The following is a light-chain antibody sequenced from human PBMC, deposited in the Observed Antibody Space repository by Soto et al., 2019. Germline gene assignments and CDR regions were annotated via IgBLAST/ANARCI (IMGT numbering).Light chain of an antibody. Sequence: IVLMQSPDTLSLSPGERATLSCRASRGLSSSYLAWYQQKPGQAPRLLIYGASSRATGIPDRFSGSGSGTDFTLTISRLEPEDFAVYYCQQYGSSPPITFGQGTRLEIK. CDR2: GAS. CDR3: QQYGSSPPIT. V-gene: IGKV3-20*01. J-gene: IGKJ5*01. CDR1: RGLSSSY.